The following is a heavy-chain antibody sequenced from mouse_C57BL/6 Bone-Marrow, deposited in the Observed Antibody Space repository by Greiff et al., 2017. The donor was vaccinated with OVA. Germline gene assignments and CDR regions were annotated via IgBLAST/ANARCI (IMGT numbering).Heavy chain of an antibody. J-gene: IGHJ3*01. D-gene: IGHD2-4*01. CDR3: SRKTYDLGGWFAY. CDR2: IYPGDGDT. V-gene: IGHV1-82*01. Sequence: QVQLKESGPELVKPGASVKISCKASGYAFSSSWMNWVKQRPGKGLEWIGRIYPGDGDTNYNGKFKGKATLTADKSSSTAYMQLSSLTSEDSAVYFWSRKTYDLGGWFAYWGKGTLVTVSA. CDR1: GYAFSSSW.